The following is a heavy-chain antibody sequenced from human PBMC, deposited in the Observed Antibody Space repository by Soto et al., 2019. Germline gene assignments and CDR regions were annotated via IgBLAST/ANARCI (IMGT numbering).Heavy chain of an antibody. D-gene: IGHD2-15*01. CDR2: ISYDGSNK. J-gene: IGHJ6*02. Sequence: GGSLRLSXAASGFTFSSYGMHWVRQAPGKGLEWVAVISYDGSNKYYADSVKGRFTISRDNSKNTLYLQMNSLRAEDTAVYYCAKDRGYCSGGRRRHYYYGMDVWGQGTTVTVSS. CDR1: GFTFSSYG. V-gene: IGHV3-30*18. CDR3: AKDRGYCSGGRRRHYYYGMDV.